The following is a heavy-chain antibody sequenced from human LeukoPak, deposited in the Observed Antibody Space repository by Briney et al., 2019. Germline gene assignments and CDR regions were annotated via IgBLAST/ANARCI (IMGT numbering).Heavy chain of an antibody. Sequence: SETLSLTCTVSGGSISSGGYYWSWIRQHPGKGLEWIGYIYYSGSTNYNPSLKSRVTISVDTSKNQFSLKLSSVTAADTAVYYCARGDMGSGWYYYYGMDVWGQGTTVTVSS. CDR1: GGSISSGGYY. V-gene: IGHV4-61*08. CDR2: IYYSGST. J-gene: IGHJ6*02. D-gene: IGHD6-19*01. CDR3: ARGDMGSGWYYYYGMDV.